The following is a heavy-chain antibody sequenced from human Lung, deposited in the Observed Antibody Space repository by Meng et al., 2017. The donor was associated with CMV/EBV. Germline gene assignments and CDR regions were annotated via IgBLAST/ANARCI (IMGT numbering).Heavy chain of an antibody. D-gene: IGHD2-2*01. V-gene: IGHV3-23*01. CDR3: AKDPVPAALYYFDY. Sequence: ESXKISXASSGFTFSSYAMSWVRQAPGKGLEWVSAISGSGGSTYYADSVKGRFTISRDNSKNTLYLQMNSLRAEDTAVYYCAKDPVPAALYYFDYWGQGTXVTVSS. CDR1: GFTFSSYA. J-gene: IGHJ4*02. CDR2: ISGSGGST.